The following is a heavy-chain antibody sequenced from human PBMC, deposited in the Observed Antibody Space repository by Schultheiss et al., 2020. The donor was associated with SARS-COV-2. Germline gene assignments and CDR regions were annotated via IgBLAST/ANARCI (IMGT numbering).Heavy chain of an antibody. Sequence: GGSLRLSCAASGFTFSSYAMHWVRQAPGKGLEWVAVISYDGSNKYYADSVKGRFTISRDNSKNTLYLQMNSLRAEDTAVYYCARGLRFLEWSRQVVDYWGQGAVVTVSS. D-gene: IGHD3-3*01. CDR1: GFTFSSYA. CDR2: ISYDGSNK. CDR3: ARGLRFLEWSRQVVDY. J-gene: IGHJ4*02. V-gene: IGHV3-30-3*01.